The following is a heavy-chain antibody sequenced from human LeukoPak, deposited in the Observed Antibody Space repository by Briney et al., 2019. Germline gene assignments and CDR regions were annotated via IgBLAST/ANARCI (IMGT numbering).Heavy chain of an antibody. CDR2: INPSAGST. CDR3: ARENEGSGWYYFDY. Sequence: ASVKVSCKASGYTFTSYQMHWVRQAPEHGLEWMGIINPSAGSTSYAQKFQGRVTMTRDTSKSTGYMELSSLRSEDTAVYYCARENEGSGWYYFDYWGQGTLVSVSS. V-gene: IGHV1-46*01. CDR1: GYTFTSYQ. D-gene: IGHD6-19*01. J-gene: IGHJ4*02.